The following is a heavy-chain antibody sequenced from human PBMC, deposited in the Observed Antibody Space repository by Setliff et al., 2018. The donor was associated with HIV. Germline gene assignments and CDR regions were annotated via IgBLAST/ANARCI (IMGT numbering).Heavy chain of an antibody. Sequence: PGESLKISCKGSGYSFTKFWIGWVRQMPGKGLEWMGIIYPGDSESRYSTSFQGQVTISADKSINTVYLQWRRLKASDTAIYYCARHRDYGDHAQEFDPWGQGTLVTVSS. D-gene: IGHD4-17*01. J-gene: IGHJ5*02. CDR1: GYSFTKFW. V-gene: IGHV5-51*01. CDR3: ARHRDYGDHAQEFDP. CDR2: IYPGDSES.